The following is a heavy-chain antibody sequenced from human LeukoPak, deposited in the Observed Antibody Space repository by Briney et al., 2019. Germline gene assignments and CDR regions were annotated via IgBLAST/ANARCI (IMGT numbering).Heavy chain of an antibody. CDR2: INHSGST. D-gene: IGHD2-2*02. J-gene: IGHJ5*02. V-gene: IGHV4-34*01. CDR1: GGSLSGYY. Sequence: SETLSLTCAVYGGSLSGYYWSWIRQPPGKGLEWIGEINHSGSTNYNPSLKGRVTISVDTSKNQFSLKLSSVTAADTAVYYCARGAHIVVVPAAITRRRWFDPWGQGTLVTVSS. CDR3: ARGAHIVVVPAAITRRRWFDP.